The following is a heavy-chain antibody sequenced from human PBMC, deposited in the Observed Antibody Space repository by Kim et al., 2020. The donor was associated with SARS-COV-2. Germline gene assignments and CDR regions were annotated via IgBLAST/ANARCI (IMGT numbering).Heavy chain of an antibody. CDR3: TRDVDFWSGYWDY. D-gene: IGHD3-3*01. CDR1: GFTFGDYA. V-gene: IGHV3-49*04. Sequence: GGSLRLSCTASGFTFGDYAMSWVRQAPGKGLEWVGFIRSKAYGGTTEYAASVKGRFTISRDDSKSIAYLQMNSLKTEDTAVYYCTRDVDFWSGYWDYWGQGTLVTVSS. CDR2: IRSKAYGGTT. J-gene: IGHJ4*02.